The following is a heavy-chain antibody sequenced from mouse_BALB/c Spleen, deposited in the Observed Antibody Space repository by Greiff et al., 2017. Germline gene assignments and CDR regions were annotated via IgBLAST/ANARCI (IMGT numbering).Heavy chain of an antibody. CDR2: ISPGNGDI. J-gene: IGHJ3*01. V-gene: IGHV1S53*02. CDR1: GYTFTDHA. CDR3: NRGYDKAWFAY. D-gene: IGHD2-2*01. Sequence: QVQLQQSDAELVKPGASVKISCKASGYTFTDHAIHWVKQKPEQGLEWIGYISPGNGDIKYNEKFKGKATLTADKSSSTAYMQLNSLTSEDSAVYICNRGYDKAWFAYWGQGTLVTVSA.